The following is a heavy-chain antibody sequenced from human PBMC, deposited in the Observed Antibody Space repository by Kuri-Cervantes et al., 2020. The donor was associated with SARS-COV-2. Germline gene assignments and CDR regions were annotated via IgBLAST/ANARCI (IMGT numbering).Heavy chain of an antibody. CDR2: MNPNSGNT. CDR1: GYTFTSYD. V-gene: IGHV1-8*01. J-gene: IGHJ4*02. D-gene: IGHD2-2*01. Sequence: ASVKVSCKASGYTFTSYDINWVRQATGQGLEWMGWMNPNSGNTGYAQKFQGRVTITRDSSASTAYMELSSLRSEDTAVYYCARDARPSAWQTLFDYWGQGTLVTVSS. CDR3: ARDARPSAWQTLFDY.